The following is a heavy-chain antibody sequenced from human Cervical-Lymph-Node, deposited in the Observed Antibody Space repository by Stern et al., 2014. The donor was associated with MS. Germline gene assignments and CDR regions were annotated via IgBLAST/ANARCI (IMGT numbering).Heavy chain of an antibody. CDR2: INPSGGST. J-gene: IGHJ4*02. Sequence: QVQLVQSGAEVKKPGASVKVSCKASGYTFTSYYMHWGRQAPGQGLEWMGIINPSGGSTSYAQKSQGRVTMTRDTSTSTVYMELSSLRSEDTAVYYCARDHGYSYGPEEYFDYWGQGTLVTVSS. CDR1: GYTFTSYY. V-gene: IGHV1-46*03. CDR3: ARDHGYSYGPEEYFDY. D-gene: IGHD5-18*01.